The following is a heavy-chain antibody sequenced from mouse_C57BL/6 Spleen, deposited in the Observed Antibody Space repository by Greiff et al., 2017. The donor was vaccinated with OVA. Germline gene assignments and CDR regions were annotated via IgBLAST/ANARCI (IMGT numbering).Heavy chain of an antibody. V-gene: IGHV1-80*01. Sequence: QVQLQQSGAELVKPGASVKISCKASGYAFSSYWMNWVKQRPGKGLEWIGQIYPGDGDTNYNGKFKGKATLTADKSSSTAYMQLSSLTSEDSAVYFCARAYYYGSFDYWGQGTTLTVSS. CDR1: GYAFSSYW. CDR3: ARAYYYGSFDY. CDR2: IYPGDGDT. D-gene: IGHD1-1*01. J-gene: IGHJ2*01.